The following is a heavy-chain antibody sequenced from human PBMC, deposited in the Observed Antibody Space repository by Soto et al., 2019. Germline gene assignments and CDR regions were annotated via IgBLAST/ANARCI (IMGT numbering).Heavy chain of an antibody. Sequence: PSETLSLTCTVSGGSVSSGSYYWSWIRQPPGKGLEWIGYIYYSGSTNCNPSLKSRVTISVDTSKNQFSLKLSSVTAADTAVYYCASLELGARLRSSPYYYYGMDVWGQGTTVTVSS. CDR2: IYYSGST. CDR1: GGSVSSGSYY. D-gene: IGHD3-16*01. CDR3: ASLELGARLRSSPYYYYGMDV. V-gene: IGHV4-61*01. J-gene: IGHJ6*02.